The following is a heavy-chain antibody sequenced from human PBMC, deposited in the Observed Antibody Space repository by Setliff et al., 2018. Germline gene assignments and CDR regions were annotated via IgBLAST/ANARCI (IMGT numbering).Heavy chain of an antibody. J-gene: IGHJ6*04. CDR1: GASITSYY. D-gene: IGHD3-9*01. CDR3: ARHALSFDSAWDV. Sequence: SETLSLTCSVSGASITSYYWSWIRQPPGKGLEWIAYIHNNGRIKYNPALKSRVTISLDTSKNQFSLNLNSTTAADTAVYYCARHALSFDSAWDVWGKGTTVTVSS. V-gene: IGHV4-59*08. CDR2: IHNNGRI.